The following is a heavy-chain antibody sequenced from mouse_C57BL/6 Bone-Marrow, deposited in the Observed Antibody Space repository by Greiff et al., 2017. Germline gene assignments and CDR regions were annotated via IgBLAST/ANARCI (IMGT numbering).Heavy chain of an antibody. V-gene: IGHV1-62-2*01. CDR3: ARHEGVRLAMDY. D-gene: IGHD1-2*01. Sequence: QVQLQQSGAELVKPGASVKLSCKASGYTFTEYTIHWVKQRSGQGLEWIGWFYPGSGSIKYNEKFKDKATLTADKSSSTVYMELSRLKSEDTAVYSCARHEGVRLAMDYWGQGTSVTVSS. CDR1: GYTFTEYT. J-gene: IGHJ4*01. CDR2: FYPGSGSI.